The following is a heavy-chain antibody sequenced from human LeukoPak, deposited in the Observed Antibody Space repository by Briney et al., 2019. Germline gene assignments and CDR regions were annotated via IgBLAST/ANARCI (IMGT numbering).Heavy chain of an antibody. D-gene: IGHD4-17*01. CDR1: GXTVSTNY. CDR3: ARDTVTTFRFRDYYYYGMDV. V-gene: IGHV3-53*01. J-gene: IGHJ6*02. Sequence: PGGSLRLSCAASGXTVSTNYVNWVRQAPGKGLEWVSVIYSGGSTYYADSVKGRFTISRDNSKNTLYLQVNSLRAEDTAVYYCARDTVTTFRFRDYYYYGMDVWGQGTTVTVSS. CDR2: IYSGGST.